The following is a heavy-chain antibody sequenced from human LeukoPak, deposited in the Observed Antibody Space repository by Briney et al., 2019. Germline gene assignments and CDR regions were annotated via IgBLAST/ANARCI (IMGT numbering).Heavy chain of an antibody. CDR3: ARARRDGYNYEDWFDP. D-gene: IGHD5-24*01. CDR2: IYYSGST. V-gene: IGHV4-39*07. Sequence: SETLSLTCTVSGGSISSSSYYWGWIRQPPGKGLEWIGSIYYSGSTNYNPSLKSRVTISVDTSKNQFSLKLSSVTAADTAVYYCARARRDGYNYEDWFDPWGQGTLVTVSS. J-gene: IGHJ5*02. CDR1: GGSISSSSYY.